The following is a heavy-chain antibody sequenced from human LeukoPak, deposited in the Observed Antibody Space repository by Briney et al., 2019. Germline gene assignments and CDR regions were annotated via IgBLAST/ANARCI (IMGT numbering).Heavy chain of an antibody. D-gene: IGHD1-26*01. J-gene: IGHJ4*02. CDR3: AIGGGAAEN. Sequence: GGSLRLSCAASGFTFSDYYMSWIRQAPGKGLEWVANIKQDGSEKHYVDSVKGRFTISRDNAENSLYLQMNGLRAEDTAVYYCAIGGGAAENWGQGTLVTVSS. CDR2: IKQDGSEK. CDR1: GFTFSDYY. V-gene: IGHV3-7*01.